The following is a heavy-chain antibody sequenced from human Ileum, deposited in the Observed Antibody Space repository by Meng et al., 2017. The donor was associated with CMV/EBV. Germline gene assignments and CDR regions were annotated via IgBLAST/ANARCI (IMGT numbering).Heavy chain of an antibody. J-gene: IGHJ4*02. CDR2: IKGKTHGGTT. CDR1: GLTFPGTW. Sequence: LSCVASGLTFPGTWMTWVRQAPGQGLEWVGRIKGKTHGGTTDYAAPVKGRFSMSRDDSENTVYLQMNSLKTEDAGVYYCTSDSLRYWGQGIPVTVSS. D-gene: IGHD3-16*01. CDR3: TSDSLRY. V-gene: IGHV3-15*07.